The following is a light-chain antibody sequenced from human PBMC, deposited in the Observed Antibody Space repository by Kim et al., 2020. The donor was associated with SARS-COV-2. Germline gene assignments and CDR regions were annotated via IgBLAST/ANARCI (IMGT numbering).Light chain of an antibody. V-gene: IGLV3-19*01. Sequence: SSELTQDPAVSVALGQTVRITCQGDSPRFYNASWYQQKPGQAPMLIVYDKNNRPSGIPDRFSGSTSGSTASLTITGAQAEDEADYYCGSRDSDNHLGLFGGGTQLTVL. J-gene: IGLJ2*01. CDR3: GSRDSDNHLGL. CDR1: SPRFYN. CDR2: DKN.